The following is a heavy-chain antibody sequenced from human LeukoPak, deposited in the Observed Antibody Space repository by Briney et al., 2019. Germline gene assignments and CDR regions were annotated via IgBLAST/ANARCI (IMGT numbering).Heavy chain of an antibody. CDR1: GCSMSCDY. J-gene: IGHJ5*02. V-gene: IGHV4-4*07. CDR3: ARGPVVTLGCATPAGGNWFDP. CDR2: IYSGGNT. Sequence: PSETLSLTCTVSGCSMSCDYWSWSLQPAGKGLEWIGRIYSGGNTNYNPSLKSRVTMSVDTSKMQFSLKLSSVAAADTAVYYCARGPVVTLGCATPAGGNWFDPWGQGTLVTVSS. D-gene: IGHD3-16*01.